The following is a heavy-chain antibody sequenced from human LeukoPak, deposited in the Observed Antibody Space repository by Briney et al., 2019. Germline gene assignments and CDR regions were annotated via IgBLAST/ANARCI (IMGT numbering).Heavy chain of an antibody. CDR3: AREDYGI. D-gene: IGHD3-16*01. Sequence: GGSLVLSCAASGFTFRNYWMSWGRPAPGKGLEWVANIKQDGSEKYYVDSVKGRFTISRDNAKNSLYLQLTSLRAEDTAVYYCAREDYGIWGQGTMVTVSS. CDR2: IKQDGSEK. CDR1: GFTFRNYW. V-gene: IGHV3-7*01. J-gene: IGHJ3*02.